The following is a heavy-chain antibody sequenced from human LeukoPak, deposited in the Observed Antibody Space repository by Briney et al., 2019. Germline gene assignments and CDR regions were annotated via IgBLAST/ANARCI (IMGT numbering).Heavy chain of an antibody. CDR3: ARDARLNLRKFDY. CDR1: GYTFTTYS. J-gene: IGHJ4*02. V-gene: IGHV1-3*01. Sequence: ASVKVSCKASGYTFTTYSMHWVRLAPGQRFEWMGWINAGNGNTKYSQKFQGRVTMTRDTSTSTVYMELSSLRSEDTAVYYCARDARLNLRKFDYWGQGTLVTVSS. CDR2: INAGNGNT. D-gene: IGHD5/OR15-5a*01.